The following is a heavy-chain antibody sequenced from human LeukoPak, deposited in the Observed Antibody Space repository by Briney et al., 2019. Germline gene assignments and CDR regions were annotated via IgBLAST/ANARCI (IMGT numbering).Heavy chain of an antibody. CDR1: GGSFSDYY. V-gene: IGHV4-34*01. CDR3: ARGRVCRYFDY. J-gene: IGHJ4*02. Sequence: SETLSLTCAVYGGSFSDYYWSWIRQPPGKGLEWIGEINHSGSTNYNPSLKSRVTISVDTSKNQFSLKLSSVTAADTAVYYCARGRVCRYFDYWGQGTLVTVSS. CDR2: INHSGST.